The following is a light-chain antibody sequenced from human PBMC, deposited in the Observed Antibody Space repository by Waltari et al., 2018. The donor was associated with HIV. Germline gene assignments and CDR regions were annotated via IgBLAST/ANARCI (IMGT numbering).Light chain of an antibody. CDR3: SSVANSVTLSVL. Sequence: QFALTQPAPVSGSPGQSITISCSGTSSDIGYYTYVSWYQQHPGKAPKLMIYEVSNRPSGISNRFSGSKSGNTASLTISALQAEDEADYFCSSVANSVTLSVLFGGGTKLTVL. CDR2: EVS. J-gene: IGLJ3*02. CDR1: SSDIGYYTY. V-gene: IGLV2-14*01.